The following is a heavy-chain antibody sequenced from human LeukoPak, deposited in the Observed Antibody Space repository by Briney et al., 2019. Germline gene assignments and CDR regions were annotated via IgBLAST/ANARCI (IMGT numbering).Heavy chain of an antibody. J-gene: IGHJ6*02. CDR2: IIPIFGTA. CDR1: GGTFSSYA. D-gene: IGHD1-26*01. V-gene: IGHV1-69*13. CDR3: ARVERIYYYYGMDV. Sequence: GASVKVSCKASGGTFSSYAISWVRQAPGQGLEWMGGIIPIFGTANYAQKFQGRVTITADESTSTAYMELSSLRSEDTAVYYCARVERIYYYYGMDVWGQGTTVTVSS.